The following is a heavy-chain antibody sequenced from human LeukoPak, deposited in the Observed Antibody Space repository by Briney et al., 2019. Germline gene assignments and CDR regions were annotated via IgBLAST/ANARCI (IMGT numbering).Heavy chain of an antibody. Sequence: GGSLRLSCAASGFTFSSYSMNWVRQAPGEGLEWVSSISSSSSYIYYADSVKGRFTISRDNAKNSLYLQMNSLRAEDTALYYCAKGARSSSSWADYWGQGTLVTVSS. CDR1: GFTFSSYS. CDR3: AKGARSSSSWADY. D-gene: IGHD6-13*01. CDR2: ISSSSSYI. V-gene: IGHV3-21*04. J-gene: IGHJ4*02.